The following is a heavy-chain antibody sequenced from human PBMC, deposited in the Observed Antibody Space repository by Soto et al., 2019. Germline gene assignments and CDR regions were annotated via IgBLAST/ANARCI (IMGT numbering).Heavy chain of an antibody. CDR3: AKGEGDYGDYTVIDAFDI. J-gene: IGHJ3*02. CDR1: GGSISSYY. V-gene: IGHV4-59*01. D-gene: IGHD4-17*01. CDR2: IYYSGST. Sequence: QVQLQESGPGLVKPSETLSLTCTVSGGSISSYYWSWIRQPPGKGLEWIGYIYYSGSTNYNPSLKSRVTISVDTSKNQFSLKLSSVTAADTAVYYCAKGEGDYGDYTVIDAFDIWGQGTMVTVSS.